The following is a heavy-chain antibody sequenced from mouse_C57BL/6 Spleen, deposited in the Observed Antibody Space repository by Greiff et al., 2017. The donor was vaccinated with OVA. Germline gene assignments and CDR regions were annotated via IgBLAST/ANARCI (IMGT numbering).Heavy chain of an antibody. CDR3: ARSLGPYYAMDY. CDR2: IDPSDSYT. CDR1: GYTFTSYW. D-gene: IGHD4-1*01. Sequence: QVQLKQSGAELVMPGASVKLSCKASGYTFTSYWMHWVKQRPGQGLEWIGEIDPSDSYTNYNQKFKGKSTLTVDKSSSTAYMQLSSLTSEDSAVYYCARSLGPYYAMDYWGQGTSVTVSS. J-gene: IGHJ4*01. V-gene: IGHV1-69*01.